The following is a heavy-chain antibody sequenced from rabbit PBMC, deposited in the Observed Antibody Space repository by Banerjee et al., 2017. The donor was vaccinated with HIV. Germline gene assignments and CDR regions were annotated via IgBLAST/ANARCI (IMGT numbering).Heavy chain of an antibody. J-gene: IGHJ4*01. CDR2: IAGSSSGFT. CDR1: GFSFSSSDY. D-gene: IGHD6-1*01. Sequence: QSLEESGGDLVKPGASLTLTCTASGFSFSSSDYMCWVRQAPGKGLEWISCIAGSSSGFTYSATWAKGRFTISSHNAQNTLYLQLNSLTAADTATYFCARGDYTYAYVGDAYALNLWGQGTLVTVS. V-gene: IGHV1S40*01. CDR3: ARGDYTYAYVGDAYALNL.